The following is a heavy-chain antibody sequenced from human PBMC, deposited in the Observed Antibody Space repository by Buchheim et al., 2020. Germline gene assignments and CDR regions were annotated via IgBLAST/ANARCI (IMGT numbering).Heavy chain of an antibody. CDR1: GFTFSSYW. D-gene: IGHD2/OR15-2a*01. V-gene: IGHV3-7*01. CDR3: ARGYFSMDV. CDR2: IKQDGSET. Sequence: EVQLVESGGGLVQPGGSLRLSCAASGFTFSSYWMNWVRQAPGKGLEWVAKIKQDGSETHYVDSVRGRLTISRDNAENSLYLQMTSLSAEDTAVYYCARGYFSMDVWGQGTT. J-gene: IGHJ6*02.